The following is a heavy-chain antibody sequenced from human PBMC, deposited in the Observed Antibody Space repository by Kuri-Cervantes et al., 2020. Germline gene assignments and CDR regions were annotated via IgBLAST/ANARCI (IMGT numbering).Heavy chain of an antibody. V-gene: IGHV3-30*18. CDR2: ISSDGSNK. CDR3: AKADGYCSGGSCYPFDP. Sequence: GGSLRLSCAASGFTFSSYGMHWGRQAPGKGLEWVAVISSDGSNKYYADSVKGRLTISRDNSKNTLYLQMNSLRAEDTAVYYCAKADGYCSGGSCYPFDPWGQGTLVTVSS. CDR1: GFTFSSYG. J-gene: IGHJ5*02. D-gene: IGHD2-15*01.